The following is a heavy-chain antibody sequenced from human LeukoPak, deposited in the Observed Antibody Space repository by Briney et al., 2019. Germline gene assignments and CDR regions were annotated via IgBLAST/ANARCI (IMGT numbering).Heavy chain of an antibody. D-gene: IGHD3-10*01. Sequence: GGSLRLSCAASGFTFSSYAMSWVRQAPGKGLEWVSAISGSGGSTYYADPVKGRFTISRDNSKNTLYLQMNSLRAEDTAVYYCAKHPYGSGSPGPNYYFDYWGQGTLVTVSS. CDR2: ISGSGGST. V-gene: IGHV3-23*01. CDR3: AKHPYGSGSPGPNYYFDY. CDR1: GFTFSSYA. J-gene: IGHJ4*02.